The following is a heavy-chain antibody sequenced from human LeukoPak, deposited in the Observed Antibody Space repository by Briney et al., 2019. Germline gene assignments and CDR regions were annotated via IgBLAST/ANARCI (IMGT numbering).Heavy chain of an antibody. V-gene: IGHV3-21*01. CDR2: INPSSSYK. Sequence: GESLRLSCAASGFTFSTYTMNWVRQAPGRGLEWISSINPSSSYKYYSDSVQGRFTISRDNAKNTLYLHMNSLRAEDTAVFYCARGFLKNRDAFDIWGQGTVVTVSS. CDR3: ARGFLKNRDAFDI. D-gene: IGHD2/OR15-2a*01. J-gene: IGHJ3*02. CDR1: GFTFSTYT.